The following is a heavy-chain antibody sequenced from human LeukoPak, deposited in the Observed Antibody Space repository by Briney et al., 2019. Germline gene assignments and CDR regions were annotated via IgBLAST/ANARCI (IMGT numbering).Heavy chain of an antibody. D-gene: IGHD3-22*01. CDR2: ISAYNGNT. CDR1: GYTFTGYY. CDR3: ARDTLYTYYYDSSGYSEDAFDI. V-gene: IGHV1-18*04. Sequence: GASVKVSCKASGYTFTGYYMHWVRQAPGQGLEWMGWISAYNGNTNYAQMLQGRVTMTTDTSTSTAYMELRSLRSDDTAVYYCARDTLYTYYYDSSGYSEDAFDIWGQGTMVTVSS. J-gene: IGHJ3*02.